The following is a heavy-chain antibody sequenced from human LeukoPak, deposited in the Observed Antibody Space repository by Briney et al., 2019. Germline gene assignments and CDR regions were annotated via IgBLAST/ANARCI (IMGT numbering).Heavy chain of an antibody. V-gene: IGHV4-34*01. Sequence: PSETLSLTCAVYGGSFSGYYWSWTRQPPGKGLEWIGEINHSGSTNYNPSLKSRVTISVDTSKNQFSLKLSSVTAADTAVYYCARGFIMITFGGVIAYYFDYWGQGTLVTVSS. J-gene: IGHJ4*02. CDR2: INHSGST. CDR3: ARGFIMITFGGVIAYYFDY. D-gene: IGHD3-16*02. CDR1: GGSFSGYY.